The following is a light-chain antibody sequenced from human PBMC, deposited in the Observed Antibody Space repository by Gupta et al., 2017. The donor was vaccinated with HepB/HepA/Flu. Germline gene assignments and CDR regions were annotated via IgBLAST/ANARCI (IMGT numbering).Light chain of an antibody. J-gene: IGKJ1*01. CDR3: QQSFNSPRT. CDR1: QIISSY. V-gene: IGKV1-39*01. Sequence: DIHMTQSPSSLSASVEDRVTITCRASQIISSYLNWYQHKPGKAPNLLIYAASNLQSGVPSRFSGSGSGTEFTLTISSLQPEDFATYYWQQSFNSPRTFGQGTKVEIK. CDR2: AAS.